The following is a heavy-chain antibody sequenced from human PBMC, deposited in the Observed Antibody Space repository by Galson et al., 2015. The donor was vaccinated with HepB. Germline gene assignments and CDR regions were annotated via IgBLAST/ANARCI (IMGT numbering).Heavy chain of an antibody. Sequence: SLRLSCAASGFTFSNYSMNWVRQAPGKGLEWVSSISSSSSYIYYADSVKGRFTISRDNAKNSLYLQMSSLRAEDTAVYYCARDQRGSGSYYSGYYYYMDVWGKGTTVTVSS. J-gene: IGHJ6*03. V-gene: IGHV3-21*01. CDR3: ARDQRGSGSYYSGYYYYMDV. CDR2: ISSSSSYI. CDR1: GFTFSNYS. D-gene: IGHD3-10*01.